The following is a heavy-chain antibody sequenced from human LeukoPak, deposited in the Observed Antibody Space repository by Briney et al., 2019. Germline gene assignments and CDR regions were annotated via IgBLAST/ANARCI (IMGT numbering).Heavy chain of an antibody. V-gene: IGHV3-23*01. J-gene: IGHJ4*02. Sequence: GGSLRLSCVASGFSISTYAMSWVRQAPGKGLEWVSTISASGRSTYYADSVKGRFTISKDTSKNTLYLQLDTLRAEDTALYYCAKDLFGNGWGKYDFDFWGQGTLVTVSS. D-gene: IGHD3-10*02. CDR3: AKDLFGNGWGKYDFDF. CDR1: GFSISTYA. CDR2: ISASGRST.